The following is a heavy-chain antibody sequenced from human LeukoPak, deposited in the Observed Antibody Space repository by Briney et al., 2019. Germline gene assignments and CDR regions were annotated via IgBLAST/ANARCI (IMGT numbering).Heavy chain of an antibody. CDR3: ARGSVGALSYFDF. D-gene: IGHD1-26*01. Sequence: PGGSLRLSCAASGFTFSSYWMLWVRQAPGKGLVWVSRINSDGSSTNYADSGKGRFTISRDNAKKTLYLQMNSLRAEDTAVYYCARGSVGALSYFDFWGQGTLVSVSS. J-gene: IGHJ4*02. CDR1: GFTFSSYW. V-gene: IGHV3-74*01. CDR2: INSDGSST.